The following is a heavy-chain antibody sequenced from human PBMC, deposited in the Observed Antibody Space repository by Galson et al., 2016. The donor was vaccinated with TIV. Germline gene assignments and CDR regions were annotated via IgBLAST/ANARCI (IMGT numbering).Heavy chain of an antibody. CDR3: ARGSDYYDGSGYRN. D-gene: IGHD3-22*01. J-gene: IGHJ4*02. Sequence: SVKVSCKASGGAFISHGISWVRQAPGQGLEWMGGIIAIFGVTNYAQKFQGRVTITADESTSTVYMELGSLISEDTAVYYCARGSDYYDGSGYRNWGQGTLVTVSS. CDR2: IIAIFGVT. CDR1: GGAFISHG. V-gene: IGHV1-69*13.